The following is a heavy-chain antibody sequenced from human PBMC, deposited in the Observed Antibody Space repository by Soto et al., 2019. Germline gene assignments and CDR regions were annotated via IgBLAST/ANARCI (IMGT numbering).Heavy chain of an antibody. CDR1: GFTFSSYG. J-gene: IGHJ5*02. CDR3: ARDHVERGWIDP. CDR2: IWYDGSNK. V-gene: IGHV3-33*01. Sequence: QVQLVESGGGVVQPGRSLRLSCAASGFTFSSYGMHWVRQAPGKGLEWVAVIWYDGSNKYYADSVKGRFTISRDNSKNTLYLQMNCLRAEDTAVYYCARDHVERGWIDPWGQGTLVTVSS.